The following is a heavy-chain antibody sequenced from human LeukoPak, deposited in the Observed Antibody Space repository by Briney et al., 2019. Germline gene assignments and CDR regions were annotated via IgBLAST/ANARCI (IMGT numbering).Heavy chain of an antibody. V-gene: IGHV3-33*06. J-gene: IGHJ4*02. Sequence: PGRTLRLSCAASGFTFSSYGMHWVRQAPGKGLEWVAVIWYDGNNKYYADSVKGRFTISRDNSKNTLFLQMNGLRAEDTAIYYCAKAMTSSTYYFDSWGQGTLVTVSS. CDR1: GFTFSSYG. CDR2: IWYDGNNK. D-gene: IGHD3-9*01. CDR3: AKAMTSSTYYFDS.